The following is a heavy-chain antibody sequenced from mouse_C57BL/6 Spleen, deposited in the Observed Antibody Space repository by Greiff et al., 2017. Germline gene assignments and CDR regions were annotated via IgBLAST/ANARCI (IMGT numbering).Heavy chain of an antibody. J-gene: IGHJ4*01. CDR2: IDPEDGDT. CDR1: GFNIKDYY. D-gene: IGHD2-1*01. CDR3: TLLYYGNYYYAMDY. Sequence: VHVKQSGAELVRPGASVKLSCTASGFNIKDYYMHWVKQRPEQGLGWIGRIDPEDGDTEYAPKFQGKATMTADTSSNTAYLQLSSLTSEDTAVYYCTLLYYGNYYYAMDYWGQGTSVTVSS. V-gene: IGHV14-1*01.